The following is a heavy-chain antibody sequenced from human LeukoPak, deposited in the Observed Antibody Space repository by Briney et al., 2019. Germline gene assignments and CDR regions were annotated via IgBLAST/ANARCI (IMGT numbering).Heavy chain of an antibody. CDR1: GFTFSSYG. CDR3: AREGGYYLRSIDY. D-gene: IGHD1-26*01. V-gene: IGHV3-33*01. J-gene: IGHJ4*02. CDR2: IWYNGSNK. Sequence: GRSLRLSCAASGFTFSSYGMHWVRQAPGKGLEWVAVIWYNGSNKYYADSVMGRFTISRDNAKKSLYLQMNSLRAEDTAVYYCAREGGYYLRSIDYWGQGTLVTVSS.